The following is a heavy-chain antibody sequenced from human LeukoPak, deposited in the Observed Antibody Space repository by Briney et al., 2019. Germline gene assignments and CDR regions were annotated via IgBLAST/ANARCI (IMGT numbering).Heavy chain of an antibody. Sequence: PSETLSLTCTVSGGSISSSSHYWGWIRQPPGKGLEWIGSISYSGNTYYSPSLKNRVTISVDTFMNQFSLKLNSVTAADTAIYYCARVAYSSSWWDFDSWGQGTLVTVSS. CDR1: GGSISSSSHY. D-gene: IGHD6-13*01. CDR3: ARVAYSSSWWDFDS. V-gene: IGHV4-39*01. CDR2: ISYSGNT. J-gene: IGHJ4*02.